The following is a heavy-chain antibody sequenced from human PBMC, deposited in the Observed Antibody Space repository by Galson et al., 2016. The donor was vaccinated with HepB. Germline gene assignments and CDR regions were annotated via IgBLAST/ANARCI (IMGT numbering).Heavy chain of an antibody. Sequence: SLRLSCAASGFTFNHYGMHWVRQAPGKGLEWVSSIKNSNSDVYYEDSVKGRFTISRDNAENSLYLQMDSLTAEDTAMYYCARARIAALGTGAFDMWGQGTMVTVAS. D-gene: IGHD6-13*01. J-gene: IGHJ3*02. CDR3: ARARIAALGTGAFDM. V-gene: IGHV3-21*01. CDR2: IKNSNSDV. CDR1: GFTFNHYG.